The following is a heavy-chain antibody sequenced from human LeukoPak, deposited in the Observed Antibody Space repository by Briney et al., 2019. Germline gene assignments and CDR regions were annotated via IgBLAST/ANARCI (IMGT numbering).Heavy chain of an antibody. CDR1: GFTFSSYA. V-gene: IGHV3-23*01. Sequence: GGSLRLSCAASGFTFSSYAMSWVRQAPGKGLEWVSVISGIGGSTYYADSVRGRFTISRDNSKNTLYLQMNSLRAEDTAVYYCVKDRGYSGIPDAFDIWGQGTMVTVSS. CDR2: ISGIGGST. CDR3: VKDRGYSGIPDAFDI. J-gene: IGHJ3*02. D-gene: IGHD2-15*01.